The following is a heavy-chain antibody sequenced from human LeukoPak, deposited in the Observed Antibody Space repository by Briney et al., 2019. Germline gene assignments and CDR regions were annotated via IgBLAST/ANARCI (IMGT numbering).Heavy chain of an antibody. V-gene: IGHV4-39*07. CDR3: ARVSGSYPDY. Sequence: SETLSLPCTVSGGSISSSSYYWGWIRQPPGKGLEWIGSIYYSGSTYYNPSLKSRVTISVDTSKNQFSLKLSSVTAADTAVYYCARVSGSYPDYWGQGTLVTVSS. CDR2: IYYSGST. CDR1: GGSISSSSYY. D-gene: IGHD1-26*01. J-gene: IGHJ4*02.